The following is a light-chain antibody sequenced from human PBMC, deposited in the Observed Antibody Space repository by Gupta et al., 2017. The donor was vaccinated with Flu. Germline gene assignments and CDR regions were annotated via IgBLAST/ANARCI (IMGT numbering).Light chain of an antibody. CDR3: AAWDDSLNGHEV. J-gene: IGLJ1*01. CDR1: RANIGSNT. CDR2: DNG. Sequence: VTISFSGSRANIGSNTVDWYQQLPGTAPKSLIVDNGQRPSGVPDRISGSMSGTSASLDISGLQSEDEADYYWAAWDDSLNGHEVLGTGTKVTVL. V-gene: IGLV1-44*01.